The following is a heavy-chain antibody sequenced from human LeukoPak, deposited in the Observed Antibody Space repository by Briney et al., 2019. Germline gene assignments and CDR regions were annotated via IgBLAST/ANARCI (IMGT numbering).Heavy chain of an antibody. V-gene: IGHV4-59*01. CDR3: ARAKITAADIDRPFDP. D-gene: IGHD6-13*01. J-gene: IGHJ5*02. CDR1: GGSISGYY. Sequence: SETLSLTCTVSGGSISGYYWSWIRQPPGKGLEWIGYIYYSGSTNYNPSLKSRVTISVDTSKNQFSLKLSSVTAADTALYYCARAKITAADIDRPFDPWGQGTLVTVSS. CDR2: IYYSGST.